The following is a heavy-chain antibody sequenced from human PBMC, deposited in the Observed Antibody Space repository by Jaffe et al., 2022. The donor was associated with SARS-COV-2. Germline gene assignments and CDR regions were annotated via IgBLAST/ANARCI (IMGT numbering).Heavy chain of an antibody. V-gene: IGHV1-69*01. D-gene: IGHD6-13*01. CDR3: ARGHIAAAGETYYYYGMDV. CDR1: GGTFSSYA. Sequence: QVQLVQSGAEVKKPGSSVKVSCKASGGTFSSYAISWVRQAPGQGLEWMGGIIPIFGTANYAQKFQGRVTITADESTSTAYMELSSLRSEDTAVYYCARGHIAAAGETYYYYGMDVWGQGTTVTVSS. CDR2: IIPIFGTA. J-gene: IGHJ6*02.